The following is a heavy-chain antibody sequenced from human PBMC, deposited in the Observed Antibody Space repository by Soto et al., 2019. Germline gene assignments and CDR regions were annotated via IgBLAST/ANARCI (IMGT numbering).Heavy chain of an antibody. CDR3: SRSPEVGVSGAY. CDR1: GFPFSAYN. Sequence: EVQLVESGGGLVKPGGSLRLSCTGSGFPFSAYNINWVRQAPGKGLEWVSSITVGSSHIYLPNSMKGRFTISRDDAKNSVYLKIDSLRDEDTSLYYCSRSPEVGVSGAYWGQGTLVTVSS. J-gene: IGHJ4*02. CDR2: ITVGSSHI. D-gene: IGHD7-27*01. V-gene: IGHV3-21*01.